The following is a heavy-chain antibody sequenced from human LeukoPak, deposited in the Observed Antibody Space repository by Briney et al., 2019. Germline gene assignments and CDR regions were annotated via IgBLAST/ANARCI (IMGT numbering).Heavy chain of an antibody. Sequence: QPGGSLRLSCAASGFTFSSYEMNWVRQAPGKGLEWVSYISSSGSTIYYADSVKGRFTISRDNAKNSLYLQMNSLRAEDTAVYYCARASDDVGGYSPPNPAYYYYYYMDVWGKGTTVTISS. V-gene: IGHV3-48*03. CDR3: ARASDDVGGYSPPNPAYYYYYYMDV. J-gene: IGHJ6*03. CDR2: ISSSGSTI. D-gene: IGHD3-22*01. CDR1: GFTFSSYE.